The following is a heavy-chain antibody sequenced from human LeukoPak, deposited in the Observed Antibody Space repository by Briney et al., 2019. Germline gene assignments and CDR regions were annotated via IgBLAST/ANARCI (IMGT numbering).Heavy chain of an antibody. J-gene: IGHJ4*02. CDR3: ARDRPRSAGGFDY. CDR1: GGSFSGYY. V-gene: IGHV4-34*01. CDR2: INHNGST. Sequence: SETLSLTCAVYGGSFSGYYWSWIRQPPGKGLEWIGEINHNGSTNYNPSLKSRVTISVDTSKNQFSLKLSSVTAADTAVYYCARDRPRSAGGFDYWGQGTLVTVSS. D-gene: IGHD3-16*01.